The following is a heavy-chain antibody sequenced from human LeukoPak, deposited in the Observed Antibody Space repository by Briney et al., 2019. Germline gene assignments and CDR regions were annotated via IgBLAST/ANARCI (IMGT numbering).Heavy chain of an antibody. CDR1: GGTFSSYA. Sequence: GASVKVSYKASGGTFSSYAISWVRQAPGQGLEWMGRIIPILGIANYAQKFQGRVTITADKSTSTAYMELSSLRSEDTAVYYCARDNLGNFDYWGQGTLVTVSS. CDR2: IIPILGIA. J-gene: IGHJ4*02. V-gene: IGHV1-69*04. D-gene: IGHD1-14*01. CDR3: ARDNLGNFDY.